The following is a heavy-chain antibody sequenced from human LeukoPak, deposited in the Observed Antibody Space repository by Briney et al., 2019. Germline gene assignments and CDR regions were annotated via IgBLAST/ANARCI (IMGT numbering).Heavy chain of an antibody. Sequence: GRSLRLSCAASGFTFSSYGMHWVRQAPGKGLEWVAVIWYDGSNKYYGYSVKGRFTISRDNSKNTLYLQMNSLRAEDTAVYYCARETWAGTYYYYMDVWGKGTTVTVSS. D-gene: IGHD3-10*01. CDR1: GFTFSSYG. CDR2: IWYDGSNK. CDR3: ARETWAGTYYYYMDV. V-gene: IGHV3-33*01. J-gene: IGHJ6*03.